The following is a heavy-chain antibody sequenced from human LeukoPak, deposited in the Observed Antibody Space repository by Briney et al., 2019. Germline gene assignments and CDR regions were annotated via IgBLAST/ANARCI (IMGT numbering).Heavy chain of an antibody. CDR3: ASDLGGNSEYYYYGMDV. CDR2: IIPILGIA. J-gene: IGHJ6*02. CDR1: GGTFSSYA. V-gene: IGHV1-69*04. D-gene: IGHD4-23*01. Sequence: GSSVKVSCKASGGTFSSYAISWVRQAPGQGLEWMGRIIPILGIANYAQKFQGRVTITADKSTSTAYMELSSLRSEDTAVYYCASDLGGNSEYYYYGMDVWGQGTTVTVSS.